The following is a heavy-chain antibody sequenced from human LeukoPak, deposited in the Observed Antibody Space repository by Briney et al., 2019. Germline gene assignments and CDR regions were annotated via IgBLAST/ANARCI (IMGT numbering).Heavy chain of an antibody. V-gene: IGHV3-53*01. Sequence: PGGSLRLSCAASGFTFSSYVMHWVRQAPGKGLEWVSVIYSGGSTYYADSVKGRFTISRDNSKNTLYLQMNSLRAEDTAVYYCARATTWGLWAFDIWGQGTMVTVSS. CDR1: GFTFSSYV. D-gene: IGHD2-21*01. J-gene: IGHJ3*02. CDR3: ARATTWGLWAFDI. CDR2: IYSGGST.